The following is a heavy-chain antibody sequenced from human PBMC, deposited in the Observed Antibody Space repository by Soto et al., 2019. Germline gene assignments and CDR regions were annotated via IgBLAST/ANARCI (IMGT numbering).Heavy chain of an antibody. CDR2: ISWNDDK. J-gene: IGHJ5*02. D-gene: IGHD3-3*01. CDR3: AHRPLYYGFWSGYPRRGWFDP. Sequence: SGPTLVNPTQTLTLTCTFSGFSLSTSGVGVGWIRQPPGKALEWLALISWNDDKRYSPSVKSRLTITKDTSKTQVVLTMTNMDPWDTATYYCAHRPLYYGFWSGYPRRGWFDPWGQATLGNASS. CDR1: GFSLSTSGVG. V-gene: IGHV2-5*01.